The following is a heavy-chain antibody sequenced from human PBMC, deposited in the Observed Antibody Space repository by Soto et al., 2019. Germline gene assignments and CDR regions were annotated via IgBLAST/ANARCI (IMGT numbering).Heavy chain of an antibody. CDR3: AKDVTTVTHYFDY. V-gene: IGHV1-8*01. CDR2: MNPNSGNT. D-gene: IGHD4-4*01. Sequence: GASVKVSCKASGYTFTSYDINWVRQATGQGLEWMGWMNPNSGNTGYAQKFQGRVTMTRNTSISTAYMELSSLRSEDTAVYYCAKDVTTVTHYFDYWGQGTLVTVSS. J-gene: IGHJ4*02. CDR1: GYTFTSYD.